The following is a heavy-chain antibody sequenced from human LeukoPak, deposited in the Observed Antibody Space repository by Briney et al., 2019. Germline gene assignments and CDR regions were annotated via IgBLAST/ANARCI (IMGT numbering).Heavy chain of an antibody. CDR3: ARGPPLAIFGVPDV. V-gene: IGHV4-34*01. Sequence: PSETLSLTCAVYGGSFSGYYWSWIRQPPGKGLEWIGEINHSGSTNYNPSLKSRVTISVDTSKNQFSLKLSSVTAADTAVYYCARGPPLAIFGVPDVWGKGTTVTVSS. J-gene: IGHJ6*04. D-gene: IGHD3-3*01. CDR2: INHSGST. CDR1: GGSFSGYY.